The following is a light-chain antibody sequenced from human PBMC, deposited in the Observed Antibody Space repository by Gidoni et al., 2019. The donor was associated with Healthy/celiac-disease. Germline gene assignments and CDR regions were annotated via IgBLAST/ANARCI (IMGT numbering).Light chain of an antibody. J-gene: IGLJ1*01. CDR3: CSYAGSSTYV. V-gene: IGLV2-23*01. Sequence: QPALTNPPPVSGLPGQSITISCTGTSSNVGSYNLVSWYQQHPGKAPKLMIYEGSKRPSGVSNRFSGSKSGNTASLTISGLQAEDEADYYCCSYAGSSTYVFGTGTKVTVL. CDR1: SSNVGSYNL. CDR2: EGS.